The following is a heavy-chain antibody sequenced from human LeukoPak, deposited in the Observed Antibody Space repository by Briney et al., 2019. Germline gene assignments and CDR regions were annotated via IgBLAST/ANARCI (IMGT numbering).Heavy chain of an antibody. J-gene: IGHJ4*02. CDR2: IYYSGST. V-gene: IGHV4-31*03. CDR3: ASAEPRGSSWYPY. Sequence: PSETLSLTCTVSGDSINSGGYFWSWIRQHPGKGLEWIGYIYYSGSTYYNPSLKSRVTISVDTSKNQFSLKLSSVTAADTAVYYCASAEPRGSSWYPYWGQGTLVTVSS. CDR1: GDSINSGGYF. D-gene: IGHD6-13*01.